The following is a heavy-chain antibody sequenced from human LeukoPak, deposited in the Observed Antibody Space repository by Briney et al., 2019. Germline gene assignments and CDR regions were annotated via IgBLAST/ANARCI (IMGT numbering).Heavy chain of an antibody. CDR3: AREYSSSSGRRAFDV. CDR2: IYYSGSGST. D-gene: IGHD6-6*01. CDR1: GGSISSYY. J-gene: IGHJ3*01. V-gene: IGHV4-59*08. Sequence: SETLSLTCTVSGGSISSYYWSWIRQPPGKGLDWIAYIYYSGSGSTNYNPSLSSRVTISVDTSKNQFSLKLSSVTAADTAVYYCAREYSSSSGRRAFDVWGQGTMVTVSS.